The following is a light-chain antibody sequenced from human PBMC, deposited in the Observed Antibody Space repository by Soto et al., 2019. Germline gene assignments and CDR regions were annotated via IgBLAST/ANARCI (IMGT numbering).Light chain of an antibody. Sequence: DIQLTQSPSFLSASVGDRVTITCRASQGISSYLAWYQQKPGKAPKLLIYAASTLQSGVPSRFSGSGSGTECTLTISRLQPEDFETYYCQQLNSYPFFGGGTKVEIK. CDR3: QQLNSYPF. CDR1: QGISSY. V-gene: IGKV1-9*01. J-gene: IGKJ4*01. CDR2: AAS.